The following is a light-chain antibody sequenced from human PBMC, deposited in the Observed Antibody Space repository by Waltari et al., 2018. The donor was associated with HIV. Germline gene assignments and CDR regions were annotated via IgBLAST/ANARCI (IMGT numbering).Light chain of an antibody. Sequence: QSVLTQPPPVSAAPGQKVTISCSGSSPNIGNHYVSWYQQLPGTAPKLLIFDNNRRPSGIPDRFSGSKSGTSATLGITGLQTGDEADYYCGTWDSSLSAIFGGGTKLTVL. CDR1: SPNIGNHY. J-gene: IGLJ2*01. V-gene: IGLV1-51*01. CDR2: DNN. CDR3: GTWDSSLSAI.